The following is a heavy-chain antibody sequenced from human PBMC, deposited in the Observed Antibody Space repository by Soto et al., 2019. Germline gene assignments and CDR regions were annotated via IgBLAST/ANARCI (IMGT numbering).Heavy chain of an antibody. CDR2: ISGSGGST. CDR1: GFTFSSYA. CDR3: AKAGASGSFLYYYYGMDV. D-gene: IGHD6-19*01. J-gene: IGHJ6*02. Sequence: GGSLRLSCAASGFTFSSYAMSWVRQAPGKGLEWVSAISGSGGSTYYADSVKGRFTISRDNPKNTLYLQMNSLRAEDTAVYYCAKAGASGSFLYYYYGMDVWGQGTTVTVSS. V-gene: IGHV3-23*01.